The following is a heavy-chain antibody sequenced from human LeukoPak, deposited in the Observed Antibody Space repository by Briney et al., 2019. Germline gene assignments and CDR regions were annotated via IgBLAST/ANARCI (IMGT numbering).Heavy chain of an antibody. J-gene: IGHJ3*02. Sequence: SETLSLTCTVSGYSISSGYHWGWIRQPPGKGLEWIGSIYHSGSTYYNPSLKSRVTISVDTSKNQFSLKLSSVTAADTAVYYCARVHSYGLGRAFDIWGQGTMVTVSS. CDR2: IYHSGST. CDR3: ARVHSYGLGRAFDI. V-gene: IGHV4-38-2*02. CDR1: GYSISSGYH. D-gene: IGHD5-18*01.